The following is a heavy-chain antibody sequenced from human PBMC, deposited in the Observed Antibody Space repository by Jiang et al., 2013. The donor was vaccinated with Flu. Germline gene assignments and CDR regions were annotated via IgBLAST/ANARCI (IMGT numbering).Heavy chain of an antibody. CDR3: SRGNDLDS. Sequence: SGGGVVPPGRSLRLSCAASGLILSGHAMHWVRQAPGKGLEWVAVLLYDGINKHYADSVKGRFTISRDNSKNTLYLEMNSLRVEDTAFYYCSRGNDLDSWGQGALVTVSS. CDR2: LLYDGINK. J-gene: IGHJ5*01. V-gene: IGHV3-30-3*01. D-gene: IGHD1-1*01. CDR1: GLILSGHA.